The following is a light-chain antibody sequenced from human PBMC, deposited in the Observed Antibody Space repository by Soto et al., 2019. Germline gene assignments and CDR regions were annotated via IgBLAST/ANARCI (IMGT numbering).Light chain of an antibody. CDR2: EVT. CDR1: SRDVGGYNY. Sequence: QSALTQPRSASGSPGQSVTISCTGTSRDVGGYNYVSWYQQYPGRAPKLMIYEVTKRPSGVPDRFSGSKSGNTASLTVSGLQAEDEADCYCSSYAASNNFYFVFGGGTKLTVL. J-gene: IGLJ3*02. V-gene: IGLV2-8*01. CDR3: SSYAASNNFYFV.